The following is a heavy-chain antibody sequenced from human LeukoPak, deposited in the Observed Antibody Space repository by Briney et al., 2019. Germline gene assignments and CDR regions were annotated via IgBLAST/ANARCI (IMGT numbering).Heavy chain of an antibody. V-gene: IGHV3-23*01. J-gene: IGHJ4*02. CDR2: ISGSGGRT. CDR1: GFTFSSYA. Sequence: GGSLRLSCAASGFTFSSYAMSWVRQAPGKGLEWVSAISGSGGRTYYADSVKGRFTISRDNSKNTLYLQMNSLRAEDTAVYYCAKGFDYVWGSYRYTVDYWGQGTLVTVSS. CDR3: AKGFDYVWGSYRYTVDY. D-gene: IGHD3-16*02.